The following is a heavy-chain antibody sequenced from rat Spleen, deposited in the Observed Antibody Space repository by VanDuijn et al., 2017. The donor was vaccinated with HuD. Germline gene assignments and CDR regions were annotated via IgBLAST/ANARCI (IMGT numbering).Heavy chain of an antibody. CDR2: INSARST. Sequence: EVQLQESGPGLVKPSQSLSLTCSVIGYSITSSLRWNWIRKFPGNKLEWMGYINSARSTVYNPSLKSRISLTRDTSKNQFFLQVNSVTTEDTATYYCARSDGVQYYRPFADWGQGTLVTASS. V-gene: IGHV3-3*01. CDR3: ARSDGVQYYRPFAD. J-gene: IGHJ3*01. CDR1: GYSITSSLR. D-gene: IGHD1-1*01.